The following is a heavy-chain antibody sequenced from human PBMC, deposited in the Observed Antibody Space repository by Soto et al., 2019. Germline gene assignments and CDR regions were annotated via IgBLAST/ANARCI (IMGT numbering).Heavy chain of an antibody. CDR3: ASRPSGMTYHAVFDF. V-gene: IGHV3-7*03. Sequence: GVSLRLSCAASGLTFSGHWMTWVRQTPGKGLEWVASIKPDGSEKSYVDSVKGRFTISRDNARNSLFLQMDSLRAEDTAVYYCASRPSGMTYHAVFDFWGQGTLVTVSS. CDR2: IKPDGSEK. J-gene: IGHJ4*02. CDR1: GLTFSGHW. D-gene: IGHD2-21*02.